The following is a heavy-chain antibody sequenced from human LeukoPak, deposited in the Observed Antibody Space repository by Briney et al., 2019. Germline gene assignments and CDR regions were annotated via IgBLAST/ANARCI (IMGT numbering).Heavy chain of an antibody. D-gene: IGHD3-22*01. CDR1: GGSFSGYY. CDR2: INHSGST. V-gene: IGHV4-34*01. Sequence: SETLSLTCAVYGGSFSGYYWSWIRQPPGKGLEWIGEINHSGSTNYNPSLKSRVTISVDTSKNQFSLKLSSVTAADTAVYYCARFSVTMIVVGVDYWGQGTLVTVSS. J-gene: IGHJ4*02. CDR3: ARFSVTMIVVGVDY.